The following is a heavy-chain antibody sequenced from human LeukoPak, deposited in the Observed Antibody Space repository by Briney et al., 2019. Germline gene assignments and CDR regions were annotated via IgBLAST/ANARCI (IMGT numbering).Heavy chain of an antibody. D-gene: IGHD1-26*01. J-gene: IGHJ4*02. V-gene: IGHV3-30*02. CDR3: ARGKSRGSHIDY. CDR2: IRYDGSNK. Sequence: GGSLRVSCAASGFTFSTYGMQWVRQAPGKGLEWVAFIRYDGSNKYYGDSVKGRFTISRDNSKNTLYLQMNSLRAEDTAVYYCARGKSRGSHIDYWGQGTLVTVSS. CDR1: GFTFSTYG.